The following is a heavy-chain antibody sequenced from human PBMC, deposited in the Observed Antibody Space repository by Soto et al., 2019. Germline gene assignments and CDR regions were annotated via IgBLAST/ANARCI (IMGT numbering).Heavy chain of an antibody. V-gene: IGHV4-59*01. J-gene: IGHJ3*02. CDR2: VYNSGST. D-gene: IGHD1-26*01. CDR3: ARESGGSYGALDI. Sequence: PSETLSLTCAVFGGSIRNYYWSWVRRPPGKALEWIGYVYNSGSTRYSPSFNSRVTISADTSRNQFSLKLTSVTAADTAVYYCARESGGSYGALDIWGQGTMVTVSS. CDR1: GGSIRNYY.